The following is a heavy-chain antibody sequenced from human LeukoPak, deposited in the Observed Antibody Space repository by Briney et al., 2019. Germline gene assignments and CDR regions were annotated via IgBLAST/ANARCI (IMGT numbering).Heavy chain of an antibody. D-gene: IGHD3-22*01. J-gene: IGHJ4*02. CDR3: ARGPNPNYYDSSGLDY. CDR1: GFTFSSYG. Sequence: GGSLRLSCAASGFTFSSYGMHWVRQAPGKGLEWVAVVSYDGTNKYYADSVKGRFTISRDNSENTLYLQMYILRTDDTAMYYCARGPNPNYYDSSGLDYWGQGTLVTVYS. CDR2: VSYDGTNK. V-gene: IGHV3-30-3*01.